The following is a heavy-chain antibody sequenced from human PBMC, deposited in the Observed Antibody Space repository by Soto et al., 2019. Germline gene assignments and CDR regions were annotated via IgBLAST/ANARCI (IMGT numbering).Heavy chain of an antibody. CDR2: ISDGGTTI. CDR1: GFSFSNAW. D-gene: IGHD2-8*02. J-gene: IGHJ4*02. Sequence: GGSLRLSCAASGFSFSNAWMHWVRQVPGEGLEWVATISDGGTTINTADSVNGLVTVSRDDAKITVYLQLNMLRAGDTALYYCTRVLDWDYWGQGTLVTVSS. CDR3: TRVLDWDY. V-gene: IGHV3-74*01.